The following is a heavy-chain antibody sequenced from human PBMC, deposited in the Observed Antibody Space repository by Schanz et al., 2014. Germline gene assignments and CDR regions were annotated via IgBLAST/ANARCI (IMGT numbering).Heavy chain of an antibody. D-gene: IGHD3-3*01. V-gene: IGHV1-18*01. CDR2: IGAYNGNT. J-gene: IGHJ4*02. CDR3: ARAWGGYDFWSGFDY. CDR1: GYTFTRYG. Sequence: QVHLVQSGSELKKPGASVKVSCKASGYTFTRYGITWVRQAPGQGLEWMGWIGAYNGNTNYAQNLQGRVTMNIDTSTSTAYMELRSLRSDDTALYYCARAWGGYDFWSGFDYWGQGTLVTVSS.